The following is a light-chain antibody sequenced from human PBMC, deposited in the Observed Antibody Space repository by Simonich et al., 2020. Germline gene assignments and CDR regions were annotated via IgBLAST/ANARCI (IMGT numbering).Light chain of an antibody. CDR1: RSDVGGYNY. CDR3: CSYAGSSTWV. Sequence: QSALTQPRSVSGSPGQSVTISCTGTRSDVGGYNYVSWYQQHPGKAPTLMIYDVSNRPSGVPVRFAGSKSGNTASLTISGLQAEDEADYYCCSYAGSSTWVFGGGTKLTVL. J-gene: IGLJ3*02. CDR2: DVS. V-gene: IGLV2-11*01.